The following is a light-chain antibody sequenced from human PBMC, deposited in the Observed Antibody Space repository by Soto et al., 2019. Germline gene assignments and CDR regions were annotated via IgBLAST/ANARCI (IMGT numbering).Light chain of an antibody. CDR2: EVS. CDR1: SNDVGGYNY. Sequence: SVLTQPASVSGSPGQSITMSCTGTSNDVGGYNYVSWYQQHPGKAPKLIISEVSNRPSGVSLRFSGSKSGNTASLTISGLQAEDEADYYCSSYTSRSTLFVFGTGTKVTVL. V-gene: IGLV2-14*01. CDR3: SSYTSRSTLFV. J-gene: IGLJ1*01.